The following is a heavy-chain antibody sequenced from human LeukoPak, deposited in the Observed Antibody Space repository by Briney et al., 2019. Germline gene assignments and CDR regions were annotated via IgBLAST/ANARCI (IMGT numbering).Heavy chain of an antibody. Sequence: SGGSLRLSCAASGFTFDTYWMSWVRQAPGKGLEWVANIKQDGSEKDYVDSVKGRFTISRDNAKNSLYLQMNSLRAEDTAVYYCARRAGAYSHPYDYWGQGTLVTVSS. D-gene: IGHD4/OR15-4a*01. V-gene: IGHV3-7*03. CDR1: GFTFDTYW. CDR2: IKQDGSEK. J-gene: IGHJ4*02. CDR3: ARRAGAYSHPYDY.